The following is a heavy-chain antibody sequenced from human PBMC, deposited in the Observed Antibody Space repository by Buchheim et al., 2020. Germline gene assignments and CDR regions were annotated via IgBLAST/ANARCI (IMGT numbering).Heavy chain of an antibody. CDR2: IYNSGRT. D-gene: IGHD2-8*02. J-gene: IGHJ4*02. CDR1: DGSISSSDYY. Sequence: QLLLQESGPGLVKPSETLSLTCSVSDGSISSSDYYWGWIRQPPGKGLEWIGSIYNSGRTHYHPFLESRVSISVDTSKNQVSLKLTSVTAADTAVYYCARGFFYHSTDDFWGQG. V-gene: IGHV4-39*07. CDR3: ARGFFYHSTDDF.